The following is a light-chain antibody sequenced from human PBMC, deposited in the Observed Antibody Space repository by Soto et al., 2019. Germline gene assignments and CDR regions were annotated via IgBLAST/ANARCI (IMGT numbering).Light chain of an antibody. CDR1: QSVRKN. CDR3: QKYTTWPPIT. J-gene: IGKJ5*01. Sequence: RSAVLRAAKETATLSCRASQSVRKNLAWYQQKPGQAPRLLIYGASIRATGIPARFSGSGSGTAFTLTISSLQSEDFAVYYCQKYTTWPPITFGQGTRLEIK. CDR2: GAS. V-gene: IGKV3-15*01.